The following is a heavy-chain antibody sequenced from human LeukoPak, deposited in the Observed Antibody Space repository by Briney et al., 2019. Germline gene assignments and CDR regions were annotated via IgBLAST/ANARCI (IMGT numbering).Heavy chain of an antibody. D-gene: IGHD3-10*01. CDR3: AKDGPGFGELNYYFDY. CDR1: GYTFTSYY. Sequence: ASVKVSCKASGYTFTSYYMHWVRQAPGQGLEWMGIINPSGGSTSYAQKFQGRVTMTRDTSTSTVYMELSSLRSEDTAVYYCAKDGPGFGELNYYFDYWGQGTLVTVSS. J-gene: IGHJ4*02. V-gene: IGHV1-46*01. CDR2: INPSGGST.